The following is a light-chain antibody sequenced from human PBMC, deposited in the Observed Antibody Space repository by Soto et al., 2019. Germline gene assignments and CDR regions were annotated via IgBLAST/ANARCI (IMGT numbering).Light chain of an antibody. J-gene: IGLJ2*01. CDR2: ATN. CDR3: AAWDDTLNGPL. CDR1: RSNVGRNA. Sequence: QSVLTQPPSASGTPGQTVTISCSGSRSNVGRNAVSWYQQVPGMAPKLLVFATNKRPSGVPDRFSGSASGASASLAISGLQSEDEDDYYCAAWDDTLNGPLFGGGTKLTVL. V-gene: IGLV1-44*01.